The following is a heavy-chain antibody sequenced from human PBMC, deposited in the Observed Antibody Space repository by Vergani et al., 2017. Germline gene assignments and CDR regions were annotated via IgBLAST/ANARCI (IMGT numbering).Heavy chain of an antibody. V-gene: IGHV4-39*01. D-gene: IGHD3-16*01. CDR2: IYNSGNG. Sequence: QMQLQESGPGLVKASETLSLTCTVSGDSIISRSYYWGWIRQPPGNGLEWIGSIYNSGNGDSSSSLKSRVTISADTSKNQFSLRLTSVTAADTAVYYCASGKYYSXSTSHFRGRYFDVWGRGTLVTVPS. J-gene: IGHJ2*01. CDR1: GDSIISRSYY. CDR3: ASGKYYSXSTSHFRGRYFDV.